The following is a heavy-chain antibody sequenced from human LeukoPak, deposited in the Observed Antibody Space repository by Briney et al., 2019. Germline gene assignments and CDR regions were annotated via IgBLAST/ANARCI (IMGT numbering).Heavy chain of an antibody. CDR3: ARDSGLGDIVGATGFDY. J-gene: IGHJ4*02. Sequence: PGGSLRLSCAASGFTFSSYSMNWVRQAPGKGLEWVSSISSSSSYIYYADSVKGRFTISRDNAKNSLYLQVNSLRAEDTAVYYCARDSGLGDIVGATGFDYWGQGTLVTVSS. V-gene: IGHV3-21*01. CDR2: ISSSSSYI. CDR1: GFTFSSYS. D-gene: IGHD1-26*01.